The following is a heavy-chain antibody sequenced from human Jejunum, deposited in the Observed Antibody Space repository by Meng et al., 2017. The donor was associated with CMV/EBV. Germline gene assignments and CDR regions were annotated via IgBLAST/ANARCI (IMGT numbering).Heavy chain of an antibody. J-gene: IGHJ4*02. D-gene: IGHD6-19*01. CDR2: IYYSGST. CDR3: ARVSSGWDYFDY. V-gene: IGHV4-31*03. Sequence: VQSQELGQSLVNPSQTLSLTCTVSGGSVSSGGYYWIWIRQHQGKGLEWFGHIYYSGSTFYNPSLKRRVIISIGTSKNQFSLNLRSVTAADTAVYYCARVSSGWDYFDYWGQGTLVTVSS. CDR1: GGSVSSGGYY.